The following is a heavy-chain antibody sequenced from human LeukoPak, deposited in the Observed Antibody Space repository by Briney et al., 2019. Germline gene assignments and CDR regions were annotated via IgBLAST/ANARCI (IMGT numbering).Heavy chain of an antibody. CDR2: IYFSGTT. D-gene: IGHD1-1*01. Sequence: SETLSLTCTVSGGSISSGYSWGWIRQPPWKGLAWIGSIYFSGTTYYNPSLKSRVTISVDTSRNQFSLKLNSVTAADTAIYYCVRHLGANTWMGNWFDPWGQGALVTVSS. J-gene: IGHJ5*02. V-gene: IGHV4-39*01. CDR3: VRHLGANTWMGNWFDP. CDR1: GGSISSGYS.